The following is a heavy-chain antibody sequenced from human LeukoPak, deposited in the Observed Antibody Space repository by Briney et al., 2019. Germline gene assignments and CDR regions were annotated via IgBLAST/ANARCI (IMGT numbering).Heavy chain of an antibody. CDR1: GFTFSSYS. J-gene: IGHJ4*02. Sequence: PGGSLRLSCAASGFTFSSYSMNWVRQAPGKGLEWVSSISSSSSYIYYADSVKGRFTISRDNSKNALYLQMNSLRAEDTAVYYCAKDHPDYYDSSGYYFFDYWGQGTLVTVSS. V-gene: IGHV3-21*04. CDR3: AKDHPDYYDSSGYYFFDY. CDR2: ISSSSSYI. D-gene: IGHD3-22*01.